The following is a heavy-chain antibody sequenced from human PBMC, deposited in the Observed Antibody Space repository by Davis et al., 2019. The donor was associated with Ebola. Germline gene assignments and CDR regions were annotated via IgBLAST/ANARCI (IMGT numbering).Heavy chain of an antibody. Sequence: GESLKISCAASGFTFSDYYMSWIRQAPGKGLEWVSYISSSGSTIYYADSVKGRFTISRDNAKNSLYLQMNSLRAEDTALYHCARVGEYSSGWYYFDYWGQGILVTVSS. CDR1: GFTFSDYY. J-gene: IGHJ4*02. CDR3: ARVGEYSSGWYYFDY. V-gene: IGHV3-11*01. D-gene: IGHD6-19*01. CDR2: ISSSGSTI.